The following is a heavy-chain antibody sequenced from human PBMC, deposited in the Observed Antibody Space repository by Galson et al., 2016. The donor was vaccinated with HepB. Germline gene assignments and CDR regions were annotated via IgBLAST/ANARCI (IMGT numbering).Heavy chain of an antibody. CDR1: GFIFSNHA. CDR2: VTGDGDAA. V-gene: IGHV3-23*01. Sequence: SLRLSCAASGFIFSNHAMMWVRQAPGKGLEYVSSVTGDGDAAYYADSVKGRFTISRDNSRNTVFLQMNSLRAEDTAAYYCAKSQALAAAGRVGTFDYWGQGTLVTVSS. D-gene: IGHD6-13*01. J-gene: IGHJ4*02. CDR3: AKSQALAAAGRVGTFDY.